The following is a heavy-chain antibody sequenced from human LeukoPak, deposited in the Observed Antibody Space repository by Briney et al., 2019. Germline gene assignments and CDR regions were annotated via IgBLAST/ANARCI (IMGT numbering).Heavy chain of an antibody. V-gene: IGHV5-51*01. D-gene: IGHD6-6*01. CDR3: ARQRYSSSPSTPYYFDY. CDR1: GYSFTSYW. Sequence: GESLKISCKGSGYSFTSYWIGWVRQMPGKGLEWMGIIYPGDSDTRYSPSFQGQVTISADKSISTAYLQWSSLKASDTAMYYCARQRYSSSPSTPYYFDYWGQGTLVTVSS. J-gene: IGHJ4*02. CDR2: IYPGDSDT.